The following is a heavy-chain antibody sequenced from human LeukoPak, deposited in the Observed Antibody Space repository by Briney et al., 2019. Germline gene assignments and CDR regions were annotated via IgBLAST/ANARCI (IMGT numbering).Heavy chain of an antibody. J-gene: IGHJ4*02. D-gene: IGHD3-9*01. V-gene: IGHV3-30*18. CDR1: GFTFSSYG. CDR3: AKVSPRYDILTHSASYLDY. Sequence: PGGSLRLSCAASGFTFSSYGMHWVRQAPGKGLEWVAVISYDGSNKYYADSVKGRFTISRDNSKNTLYLQMNSLRAEDTAVYYCAKVSPRYDILTHSASYLDYWGQGTLVTVSS. CDR2: ISYDGSNK.